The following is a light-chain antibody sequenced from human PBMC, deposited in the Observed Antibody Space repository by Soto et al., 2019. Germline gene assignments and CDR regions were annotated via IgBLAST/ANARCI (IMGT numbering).Light chain of an antibody. CDR3: QHYGSAPAWT. Sequence: EIVLTQSPGTLSLSPGERATLSCRASQSVSSSYLAWYQQKPGQAPRLLIYGASSRATVIPDRFSGSGSGTDFTLTISRLEPDDFAVYYYQHYGSAPAWTFGQGTKVEIK. CDR2: GAS. J-gene: IGKJ1*01. V-gene: IGKV3-20*01. CDR1: QSVSSSY.